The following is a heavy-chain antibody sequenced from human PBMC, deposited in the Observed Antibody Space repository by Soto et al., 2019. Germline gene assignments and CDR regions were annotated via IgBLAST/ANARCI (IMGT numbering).Heavy chain of an antibody. CDR1: GFTFSDYY. V-gene: IGHV3-11*01. CDR2: ITSSGGTI. D-gene: IGHD3-22*01. CDR3: AKVVGSDSSGYYYID. J-gene: IGHJ4*02. Sequence: QVQLVESGGGLVKPGGSLRLSCATSGFTFSDYYMSWIRQPPGKGLEWISYITSSGGTIYYADSVKGRFTISRDNAKNSLYLQMNSLRAEDTAVYYCAKVVGSDSSGYYYIDWGQGTLVTVSS.